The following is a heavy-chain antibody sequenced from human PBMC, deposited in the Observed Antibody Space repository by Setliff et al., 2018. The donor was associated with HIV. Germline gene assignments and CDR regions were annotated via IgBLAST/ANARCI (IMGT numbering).Heavy chain of an antibody. Sequence: SETLSLTCAVSGGSISSSNWWSWVRQPPGKGLEWIGEIYHSGSTNYNPSLKSRVTISVDKSKNQFSLNLSSVTAADTAVYSCARDLKSGSYSPGAFDIWGQGTMVTVSS. CDR3: ARDLKSGSYSPGAFDI. CDR1: GGSISSSNW. D-gene: IGHD3-10*01. CDR2: IYHSGST. J-gene: IGHJ3*02. V-gene: IGHV4-4*02.